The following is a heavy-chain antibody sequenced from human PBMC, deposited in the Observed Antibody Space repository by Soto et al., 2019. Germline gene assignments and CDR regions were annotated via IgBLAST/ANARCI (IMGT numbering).Heavy chain of an antibody. CDR1: GDTFNKFA. J-gene: IGHJ3*02. Sequence: QVQLVQSGAEVKKPGSSVKVSCEASGDTFNKFAISWVRQAHGQGLEWMGGIIPMYGAANSAQKFRDRVSITADESTRTVYMYLRSLISEDTAVYFCARCMRALRTDDVFDMWGNGTVVTVSS. CDR3: ARCMRALRTDDVFDM. CDR2: IIPMYGAA. V-gene: IGHV1-69*01.